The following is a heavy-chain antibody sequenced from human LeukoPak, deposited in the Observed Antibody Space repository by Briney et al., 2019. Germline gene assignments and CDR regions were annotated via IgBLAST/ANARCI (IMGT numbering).Heavy chain of an antibody. J-gene: IGHJ4*02. CDR3: AGWSRRGGYCSSTSCHFDY. CDR2: INHSGST. D-gene: IGHD2-2*01. Sequence: SETLSLTCAVYGGSFSGYYWSWIRQPPGKGLEWIGEINHSGSTNYNPSLKSRVTISVDTSKNQFSLKLSSVTAADTAVYYCAGWSRRGGYCSSTSCHFDYWGQGTLVTVSS. V-gene: IGHV4-34*01. CDR1: GGSFSGYY.